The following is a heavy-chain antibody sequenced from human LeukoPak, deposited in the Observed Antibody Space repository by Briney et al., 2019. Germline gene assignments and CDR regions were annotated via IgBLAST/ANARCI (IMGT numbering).Heavy chain of an antibody. J-gene: IGHJ5*02. CDR2: FDPEDGET. Sequence: ASVKLSCKVSGYTLTELSMHWVRHAPGKGLEWMGGFDPEDGETIYAQKFQGRVTMTEDTSTDTAYMELSSPRSEDTAVYYCATYCGGDCYPFNWFDPWGQGTLVTVSS. CDR3: ATYCGGDCYPFNWFDP. CDR1: GYTLTELS. D-gene: IGHD2-21*02. V-gene: IGHV1-24*01.